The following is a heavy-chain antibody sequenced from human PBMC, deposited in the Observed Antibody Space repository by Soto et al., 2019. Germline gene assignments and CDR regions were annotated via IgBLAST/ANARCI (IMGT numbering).Heavy chain of an antibody. V-gene: IGHV4-39*01. CDR2: IYYSGST. CDR3: AGFFTPVTAITFDY. CDR1: GGSISSSSYY. D-gene: IGHD2-21*02. J-gene: IGHJ4*02. Sequence: SETLSLTCTVSGGSISSSSYYWGWIRQPPGKGMEWIGSIYYSGSTYYNPSLKSRVTISVDTSKNQFSLKLSSVTAADTAVYYCAGFFTPVTAITFDYWGQGTLVTVPS.